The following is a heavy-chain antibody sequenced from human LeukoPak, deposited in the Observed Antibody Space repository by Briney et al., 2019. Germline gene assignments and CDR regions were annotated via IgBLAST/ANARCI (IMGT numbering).Heavy chain of an antibody. CDR2: ISSSGSTI. Sequence: GGSLRLSCAASGFTFSDYYMSWIRQAPGKGLEWVSYISSSGSTIYYADSVKGRFTISRDNSKNTLYLQMNSLRAEDTAVYYCAKDHIVVVTAIPNFDYWGQGTLVTVSS. V-gene: IGHV3-11*01. J-gene: IGHJ4*02. CDR1: GFTFSDYY. D-gene: IGHD2-21*02. CDR3: AKDHIVVVTAIPNFDY.